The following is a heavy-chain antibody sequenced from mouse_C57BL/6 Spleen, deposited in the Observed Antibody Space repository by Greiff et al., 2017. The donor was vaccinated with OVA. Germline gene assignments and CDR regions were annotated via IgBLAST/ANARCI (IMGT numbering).Heavy chain of an antibody. Sequence: QVQLKESGAELVRPGASVKLSCKASGYTFTDYYINWVKQRPGQGLEWIARIYPGSGNTYYNEKFKGKATLTAEKSSSTAYMQLSSLTSEDSAVYFCARGAYYDYDWYFDVWGTGTTVTVSS. CDR1: GYTFTDYY. CDR2: IYPGSGNT. J-gene: IGHJ1*03. CDR3: ARGAYYDYDWYFDV. V-gene: IGHV1-76*01. D-gene: IGHD2-4*01.